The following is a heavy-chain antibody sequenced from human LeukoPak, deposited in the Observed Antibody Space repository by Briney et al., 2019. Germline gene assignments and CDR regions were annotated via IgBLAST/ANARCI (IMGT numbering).Heavy chain of an antibody. Sequence: PGGSLRLSCAASGFTFSSYAMSWVRQAPGKGLEWVSAISGSGGSTYYADSVKGRFTISRDNSKNTLYLQMNSLRAEDTAVYYCAKSSHPAYYYYGMDVWGQGTTVTVSS. CDR2: ISGSGGST. CDR1: GFTFSSYA. CDR3: AKSSHPAYYYYGMDV. V-gene: IGHV3-23*01. J-gene: IGHJ6*02.